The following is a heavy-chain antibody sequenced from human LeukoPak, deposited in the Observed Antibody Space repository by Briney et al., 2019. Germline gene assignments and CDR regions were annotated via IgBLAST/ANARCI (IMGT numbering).Heavy chain of an antibody. D-gene: IGHD5-18*01. V-gene: IGHV4-39*07. CDR3: ARDPTQLWGNGMDV. CDR1: GGSISSSSYY. CDR2: IYYSGST. J-gene: IGHJ6*02. Sequence: SETLSLTCTVSGGSISSSSYYWGWIRQPPGKGLEWIGSIYYSGSTYYNPSLKSRVTISVDTSKNQFSLKLSSVTAADTAVYYCARDPTQLWGNGMDVWGQGTTVTVSS.